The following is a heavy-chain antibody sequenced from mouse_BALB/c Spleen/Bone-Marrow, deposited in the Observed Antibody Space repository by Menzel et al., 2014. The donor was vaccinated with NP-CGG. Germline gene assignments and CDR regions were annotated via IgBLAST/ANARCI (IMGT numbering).Heavy chain of an antibody. CDR1: GFNIKDTY. CDR2: IDPASGDT. V-gene: IGHV14-3*02. J-gene: IGHJ1*01. Sequence: EVQLQQSGAELVKPGASVKLSCTASGFNIKDTYIHWVMQRPEQGLAWIRRIDPASGDTKFDPKFQGKATITADTSSNTAYLQVTSLTSEDTAVYYCARVNPWYFDVWGAGTTVTVSS. CDR3: ARVNPWYFDV. D-gene: IGHD2-2*01.